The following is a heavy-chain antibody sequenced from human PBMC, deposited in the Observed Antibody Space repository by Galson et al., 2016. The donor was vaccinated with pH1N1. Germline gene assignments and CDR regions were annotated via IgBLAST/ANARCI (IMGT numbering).Heavy chain of an antibody. D-gene: IGHD4-17*01. CDR1: GFSLSTSGVG. Sequence: PALVKPTQTPTLTCTFSGFSLSTSGVGVGWIRQPPGKALEWLAVIYWNDDKRCRPSLKSRLTITKDASKNQVVPTMTNMDPVDTATYYCARFLYGDYSNYFCPWGQGTLVTVSS. CDR3: ARFLYGDYSNYFCP. V-gene: IGHV2-5*01. J-gene: IGHJ5*02. CDR2: IYWNDDK.